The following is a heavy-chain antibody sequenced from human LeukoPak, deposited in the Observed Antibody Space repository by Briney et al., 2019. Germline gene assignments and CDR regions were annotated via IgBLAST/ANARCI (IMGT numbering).Heavy chain of an antibody. CDR3: ARDAVDTANAV. J-gene: IGHJ6*02. CDR1: GFTFTTYW. Sequence: GGSLRLSCAASGFTFTTYWMHWVRQAPGKGLVWVSHINSDGSTTSYADSVKGRFTISRDNAKNTLYLQMNSLRAEDTAVYYCARDAVDTANAVWGQGTTATVSS. V-gene: IGHV3-74*01. D-gene: IGHD5-18*01. CDR2: INSDGSTT.